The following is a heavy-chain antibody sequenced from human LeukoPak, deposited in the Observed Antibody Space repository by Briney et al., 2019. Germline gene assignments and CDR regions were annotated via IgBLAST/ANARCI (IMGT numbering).Heavy chain of an antibody. V-gene: IGHV4-34*01. CDR2: INHSGST. J-gene: IGHJ4*02. Sequence: PSETLSLTCAVYGGSFSGYYWSWIRQPPGKGLEWIGEINHSGSTNYNPSLKSRVTISVDTPKNQFSLKLSSVTAADTAVYYCARGGEDSGYDLFHYWGQGTLVTVSS. CDR3: ARGGEDSGYDLFHY. CDR1: GGSFSGYY. D-gene: IGHD5-12*01.